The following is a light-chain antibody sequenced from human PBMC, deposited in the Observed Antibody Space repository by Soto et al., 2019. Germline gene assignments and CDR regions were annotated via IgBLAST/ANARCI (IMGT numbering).Light chain of an antibody. V-gene: IGKV3-20*01. CDR1: QSVGSRY. CDR2: GAS. J-gene: IGKJ1*01. CDR3: FQYGSPPRM. Sequence: EIVLTQSPGTLSLFPGERATLSCRASQSVGSRYVSSYQHKPGQAPGLLISGASSRDTGIPDRFSGSVSGTDFTLTSTRLEPEDFAVYYCFQYGSPPRMFGQGTRVEI.